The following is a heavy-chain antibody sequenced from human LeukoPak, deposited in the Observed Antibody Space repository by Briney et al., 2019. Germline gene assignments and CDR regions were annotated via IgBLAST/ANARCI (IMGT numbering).Heavy chain of an antibody. CDR2: FDPEDGET. J-gene: IGHJ4*02. D-gene: IGHD6-19*01. V-gene: IGHV1-24*01. CDR1: GYTLTELS. Sequence: GASVKVSCRVSGYTLTELSMHWVRQAPGKGLEWMGGFDPEDGETIYAQKFQGRVTMTEDTSTDTAYMELSSLRSEDTAVYYCATSKPSGWRLYYFDYWGQGTLVTVSS. CDR3: ATSKPSGWRLYYFDY.